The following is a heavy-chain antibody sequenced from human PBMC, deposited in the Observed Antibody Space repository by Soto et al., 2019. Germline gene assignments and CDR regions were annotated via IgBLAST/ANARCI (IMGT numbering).Heavy chain of an antibody. CDR3: ARGYHDPRDYYYYYMDV. CDR2: IYHSGST. Sequence: PSETLSLTCAVSGGSISSSNWWSWVRQPPGKGLEWIGEIYHSGSTNYNPSLKSRVTISVDKSKNQFSLKLSSVTAADTAVYYCARGYHDPRDYYYYYMDVWGKGTKVTVSS. J-gene: IGHJ6*03. D-gene: IGHD2-2*01. CDR1: GGSISSSNW. V-gene: IGHV4-4*02.